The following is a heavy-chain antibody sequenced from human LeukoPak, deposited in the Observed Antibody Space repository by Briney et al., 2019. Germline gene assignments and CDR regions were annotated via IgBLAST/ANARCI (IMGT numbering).Heavy chain of an antibody. CDR3: ASHARVLWNGQYDY. CDR2: INPNSGGT. J-gene: IGHJ4*02. CDR1: GYTVTGYY. D-gene: IGHD3-10*01. Sequence: GASVKVSYKASGYTVTGYYMHWGRRAAGQGLEWMGWINPNSGGTNYAQKFQGRVTMTRDTSISTAYMELSRLRSDDTAVYYCASHARVLWNGQYDYWGQGTLVTVSS. V-gene: IGHV1-2*02.